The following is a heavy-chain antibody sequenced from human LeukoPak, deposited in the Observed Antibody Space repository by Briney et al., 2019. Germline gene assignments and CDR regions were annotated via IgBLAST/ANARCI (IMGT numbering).Heavy chain of an antibody. CDR1: VCTFSSYA. Sequence: SVKVSCKASVCTFSSYAISWVGQAPGQGLEWMGWIIPIFGTANYAQKFQGSVTITTDESTSTAYMELSSLRSDDTAVYYCARALRRRIAVFRYYYYMDVWGKGTTVTVSS. CDR3: ARALRRRIAVFRYYYYMDV. J-gene: IGHJ6*03. CDR2: IIPIFGTA. V-gene: IGHV1-69*05. D-gene: IGHD2-21*01.